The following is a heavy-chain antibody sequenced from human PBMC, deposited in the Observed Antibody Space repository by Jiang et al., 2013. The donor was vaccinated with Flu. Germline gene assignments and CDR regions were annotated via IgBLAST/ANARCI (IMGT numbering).Heavy chain of an antibody. J-gene: IGHJ3*01. CDR3: ASPAGGATANDAYGL. D-gene: IGHD3-16*01. Sequence: QMPGKGLGWMGIIYAGDSDTRYSPSYQGQVTISVDRSSSTAFLQWSSLRASDTAMYYCASPAGGATANDAYGLWGQGTMVTVSS. V-gene: IGHV5-51*01. CDR2: IYAGDSDT.